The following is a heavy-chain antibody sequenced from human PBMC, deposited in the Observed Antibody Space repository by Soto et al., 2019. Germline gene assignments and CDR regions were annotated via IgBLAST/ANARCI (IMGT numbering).Heavy chain of an antibody. V-gene: IGHV1-3*01. CDR1: GYTFTSYA. D-gene: IGHD3-16*01. CDR3: ARFWGGQQNWFDP. J-gene: IGHJ5*02. CDR2: INAGNGNT. Sequence: SVKVSCKASGYTFTSYAMHWVRQAPGQRLEWMGWINAGNGNTKYSQKFQGRVTITRDTSASTAYMELSSLRSEDTAVYYCARFWGGQQNWFDPWGQGTLVTVSS.